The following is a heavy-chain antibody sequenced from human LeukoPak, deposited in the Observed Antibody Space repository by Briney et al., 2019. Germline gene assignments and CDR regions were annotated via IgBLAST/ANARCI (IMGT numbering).Heavy chain of an antibody. CDR2: ISSSGSTI. CDR3: ARRAAAIPRPYYYYMDV. J-gene: IGHJ6*03. D-gene: IGHD2-2*01. CDR1: GFTFSSYA. Sequence: GGSLRLSCAASGFTFSSYAMSCVRQAPGKGLEWVSYISSSGSTIYYADSVKGRFTISRDNAKNSLYLQMNSLRAEDTAVYYCARRAAAIPRPYYYYMDVWGKGTTVTVSS. V-gene: IGHV3-48*04.